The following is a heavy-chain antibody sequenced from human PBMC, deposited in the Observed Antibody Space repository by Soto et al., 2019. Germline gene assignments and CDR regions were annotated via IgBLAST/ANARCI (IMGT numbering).Heavy chain of an antibody. V-gene: IGHV3-33*01. J-gene: IGHJ4*02. D-gene: IGHD6-19*01. CDR2: IWYDGSNK. Sequence: QVQLVESGGGVVQPGRSLRLSCAASGFTFSSYGMHWVRQAPGKGLEWVAVIWYDGSNKYYADSVKGRFTISRDNSKNTLYLQMNSLRAEGTAVYYCARAHSSGWIYFDCWGQGTLVTVSS. CDR1: GFTFSSYG. CDR3: ARAHSSGWIYFDC.